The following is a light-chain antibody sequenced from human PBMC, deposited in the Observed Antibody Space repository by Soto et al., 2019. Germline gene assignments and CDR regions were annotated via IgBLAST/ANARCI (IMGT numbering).Light chain of an antibody. Sequence: DIQMTHSPSSVSAAVGDRVTITCRASQGINKWLAWYQQKPGKAPQILISAASTLRSGVPSRFSGSSSGTDFILSSRILQLEEFATYVCLQTNSFPLTIGWGNRVEI. CDR1: QGINKW. J-gene: IGKJ4*01. CDR2: AAS. CDR3: LQTNSFPLT. V-gene: IGKV1-12*01.